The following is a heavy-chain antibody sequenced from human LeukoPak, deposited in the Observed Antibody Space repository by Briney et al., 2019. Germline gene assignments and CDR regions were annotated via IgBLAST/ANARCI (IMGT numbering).Heavy chain of an antibody. CDR2: IFYTGST. V-gene: IGHV4-39*01. CDR3: ARLSTSSGLFDY. Sequence: SETLSLTCTLSGGSISSSSYHWGWIRQPPGKGLEWIGTIFYTGSTYYNPSLKGRVSISVDTSKNQFSLRLSSVTAADTAVYYCARLSTSSGLFDYWGQGTLVTVSS. J-gene: IGHJ4*02. D-gene: IGHD3-22*01. CDR1: GGSISSSSYH.